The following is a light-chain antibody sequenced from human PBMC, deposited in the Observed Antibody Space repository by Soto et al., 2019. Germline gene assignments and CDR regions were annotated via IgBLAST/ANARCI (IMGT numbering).Light chain of an antibody. Sequence: DVVMAQSPLSLPVTLGQPASISCRSSQSLLYSDGNIYLNWFHQRPGQSPRRLIYKVSNRDSGVPERFSGSGSGTDFTLKISRVEAEDVGIYYCMQGTHWPITFGGGTKVEIK. CDR1: QSLLYSDGNIY. J-gene: IGKJ4*01. V-gene: IGKV2-30*01. CDR3: MQGTHWPIT. CDR2: KVS.